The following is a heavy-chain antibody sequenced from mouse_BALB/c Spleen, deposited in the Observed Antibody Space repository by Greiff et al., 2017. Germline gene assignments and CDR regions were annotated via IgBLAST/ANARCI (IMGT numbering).Heavy chain of an antibody. D-gene: IGHD3-1*01. CDR3: VRVGSSGYLDY. Sequence: VQLQQSGPGLVAPSQSLSITCTVSGFSLTSYDISWIRQPPGKGLEWLGVIWTGGGTNYNSAFMSRLSISKDNSKSQVFLKMNSLQTDDTAIYYCVRVGSSGYLDYWGQGTTLTVSS. V-gene: IGHV2-9-2*01. CDR2: IWTGGGT. J-gene: IGHJ2*01. CDR1: GFSLTSYD.